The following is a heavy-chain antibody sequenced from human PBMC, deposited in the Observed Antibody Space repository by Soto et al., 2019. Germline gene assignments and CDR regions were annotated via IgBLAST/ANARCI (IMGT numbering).Heavy chain of an antibody. J-gene: IGHJ4*02. Sequence: GGSLRLSCATSGIIFSDYALSWVRQAPGKGLEWVSCISGSGGETYYADSVKGRFTISRDNSKSRLYLQMNSLRAEDTAIYYCAKEYYSDSSFDSWGQGTLVTVSS. CDR2: ISGSGGET. D-gene: IGHD3-22*01. CDR1: GIIFSDYA. V-gene: IGHV3-23*01. CDR3: AKEYYSDSSFDS.